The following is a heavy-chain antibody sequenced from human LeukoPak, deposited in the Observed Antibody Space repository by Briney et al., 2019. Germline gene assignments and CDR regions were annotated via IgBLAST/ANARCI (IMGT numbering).Heavy chain of an antibody. CDR1: GGSISSGDYD. D-gene: IGHD3-10*01. Sequence: TSQTLSLTCTVSGGSISSGDYDWSWIRQPPGKGLEWIGYIYYSGSTYYNPSLKSRVTISVDTSKNQFSLKLSSVTAADTAVYYCARVLYVSGSYADSWGQGTLVTVSS. V-gene: IGHV4-30-4*08. CDR2: IYYSGST. CDR3: ARVLYVSGSYADS. J-gene: IGHJ4*02.